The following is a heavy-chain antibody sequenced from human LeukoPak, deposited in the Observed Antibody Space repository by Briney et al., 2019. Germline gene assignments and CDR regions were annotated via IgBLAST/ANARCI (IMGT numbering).Heavy chain of an antibody. Sequence: GSLRLSCTGFTVSSSAMNWVRQAPGKGLEWVSTINSGGSSTNYADSVKGRFTISKDNSKNTLYLQMNSLRAEDTAVYYCARAHFIYGDYPPYYFDYWGQGTLVTVSS. CDR3: ARAHFIYGDYPPYYFDY. J-gene: IGHJ4*02. V-gene: IGHV3-23*01. CDR2: INSGGSST. CDR1: FTVSSSA. D-gene: IGHD4-17*01.